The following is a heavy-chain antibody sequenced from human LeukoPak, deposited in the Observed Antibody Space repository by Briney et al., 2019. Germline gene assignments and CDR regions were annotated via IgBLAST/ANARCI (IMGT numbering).Heavy chain of an antibody. CDR3: ARSADFKDFAFDY. CDR1: GCTFTGYY. D-gene: IGHD2-2*01. Sequence: VASVKVFCKASGCTFTGYYIHWVRQAPGQGLEWMGWINPNSDGTNYAQKFQGRVTMTRDTSISTAYMELSSLRSEDTAVYYCARSADFKDFAFDYWGQGTLVTVSS. J-gene: IGHJ4*02. V-gene: IGHV1-2*02. CDR2: INPNSDGT.